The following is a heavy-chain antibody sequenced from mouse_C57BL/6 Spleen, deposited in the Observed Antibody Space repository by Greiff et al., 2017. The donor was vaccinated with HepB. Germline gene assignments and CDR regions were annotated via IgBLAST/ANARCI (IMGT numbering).Heavy chain of an antibody. CDR2: INPNNGGT. CDR3: ARGGLPFDY. Sequence: EVKLQQSGPELVKPGASVKISCKASGYTFTDYYMNWVKQSHGKSLEWIGDINPNNGGTSYNQKFKGKATLTVDKSSSTAYMELRSLTSEDSAVYYCARGGLPFDYWGQGTTLTVSS. J-gene: IGHJ2*01. D-gene: IGHD2-4*01. CDR1: GYTFTDYY. V-gene: IGHV1-26*01.